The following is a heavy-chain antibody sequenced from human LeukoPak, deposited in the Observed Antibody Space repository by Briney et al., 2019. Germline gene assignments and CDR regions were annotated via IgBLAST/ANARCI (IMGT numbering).Heavy chain of an antibody. CDR3: ASTYGSGDY. V-gene: IGHV4-4*02. Sequence: SETLSLTCGVSGGSISSSYWWSWVRQPPGKGLEWIGRIYTSGSTNYNPSLKSRVTMSVDTSKNQFSLKLSSVTAADTAVYYCASTYGSGDYWGQGTLVTVSS. J-gene: IGHJ4*02. D-gene: IGHD3-10*01. CDR1: GGSISSSYW. CDR2: IYTSGST.